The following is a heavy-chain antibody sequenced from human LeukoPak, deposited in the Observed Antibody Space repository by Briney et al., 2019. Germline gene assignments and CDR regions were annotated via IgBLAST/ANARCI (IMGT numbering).Heavy chain of an antibody. D-gene: IGHD2/OR15-2a*01. V-gene: IGHV3-23*01. Sequence: PGGSLRLSCTASGFAFGSYAMAWVRQAPGKGLEGVAAIGSDYDRVHEGSVKGRFTISRDNSKNSLYLQMNSLRSEDTAIYYCAEGTTGWGQGTLVTDSS. CDR1: GFAFGSYA. J-gene: IGHJ1*01. CDR3: AEGTTG. CDR2: IGSDYDR.